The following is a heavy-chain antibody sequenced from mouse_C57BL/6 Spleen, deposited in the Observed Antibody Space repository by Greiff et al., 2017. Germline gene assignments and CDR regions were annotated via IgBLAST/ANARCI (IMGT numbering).Heavy chain of an antibody. CDR1: GFSLTSYG. CDR2: IWRGGST. J-gene: IGHJ4*01. V-gene: IGHV2-5*01. D-gene: IGHD2-1*01. Sequence: VKLVESGPGLVQPSQSLSITCTVSGFSLTSYGVHWVRQSPGKGLEWLGVIWRGGSTDYNAAFMSRLSITKDNSKSQVFFKMNSLQADDTAIYYCAKTGDGNHEGYAMDYWGKGTSVTVSS. CDR3: AKTGDGNHEGYAMDY.